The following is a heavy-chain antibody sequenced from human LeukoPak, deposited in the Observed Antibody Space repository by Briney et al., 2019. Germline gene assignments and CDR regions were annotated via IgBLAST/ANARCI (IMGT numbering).Heavy chain of an antibody. CDR2: IDPNSGGT. CDR3: ARDLRAATEIY. J-gene: IGHJ4*02. CDR1: GYSITGYY. V-gene: IGHV1-2*02. Sequence: SVKVSCKASGYSITGYYMHWVRQAPGRGREWMGWIDPNSGGTEYAQKFQGRVTMTRDTSISTAYMELSSLRSDDTAMYYCARDLRAATEIYWGQGTLVTVSS. D-gene: IGHD5-12*01.